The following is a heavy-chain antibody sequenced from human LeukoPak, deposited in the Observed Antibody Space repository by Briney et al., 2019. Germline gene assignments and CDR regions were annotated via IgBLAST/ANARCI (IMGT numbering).Heavy chain of an antibody. CDR1: GYTFTSYG. CDR2: ISAYNGNT. CDR3: ARVWLRGSWFDP. Sequence: ASVKVSCKASGYTFTSYGISWVRQAPGQGLEWMGWISAYNGNTNYAQKLQGRVTMTTDTSTSTAYMELRSLRSDDTAMYYCARVWLRGSWFDPWGQGTLVTVSS. D-gene: IGHD5-12*01. V-gene: IGHV1-18*01. J-gene: IGHJ5*02.